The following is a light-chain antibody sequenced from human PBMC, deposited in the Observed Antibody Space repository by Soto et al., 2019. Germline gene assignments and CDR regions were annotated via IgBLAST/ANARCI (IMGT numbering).Light chain of an antibody. CDR1: QSISSW. CDR2: KAS. V-gene: IGKV1-5*03. Sequence: DIQMTQSPSTLSASVGDRVTITCRASQSISSWLAWYQQKPGKAPNLLIYKASTLESGVPSRFSGSGSGTEFTLTISSVQPDDFATYYCQQYNSSPWTFGQGTTVDIK. J-gene: IGKJ1*01. CDR3: QQYNSSPWT.